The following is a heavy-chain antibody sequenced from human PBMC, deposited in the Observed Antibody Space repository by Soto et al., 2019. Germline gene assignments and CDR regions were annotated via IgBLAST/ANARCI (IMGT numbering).Heavy chain of an antibody. CDR3: ARGDIVLVPASEGNWFDP. J-gene: IGHJ5*02. Sequence: GASVKVSCKASAYSFTTYHIHWVRQAPGQGLEWVGLINPDAGATNYAQRFQGRLRLTRDTSTSTVYMELRSLRFDDTAVYYCARGDIVLVPASEGNWFDPWGQGTLVTVSS. V-gene: IGHV1-46*01. D-gene: IGHD2-2*01. CDR2: INPDAGAT. CDR1: AYSFTTYH.